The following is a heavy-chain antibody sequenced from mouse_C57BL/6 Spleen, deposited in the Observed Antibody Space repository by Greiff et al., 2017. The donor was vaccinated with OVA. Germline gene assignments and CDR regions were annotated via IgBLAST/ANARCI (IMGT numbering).Heavy chain of an antibody. J-gene: IGHJ1*03. CDR2: IYPGSGST. Sequence: VQLQQPGAELVKPGASVKMSCKASGYTFTSYWITWVKQRPGQGLEWIGDIYPGSGSTNYNEKFKSKATLTVDTSSSTAYMQLSSLTSEDSAVYYCARAYGSSYRDWYFDVWGTGTTVTVSS. D-gene: IGHD1-1*01. CDR1: GYTFTSYW. V-gene: IGHV1-55*01. CDR3: ARAYGSSYRDWYFDV.